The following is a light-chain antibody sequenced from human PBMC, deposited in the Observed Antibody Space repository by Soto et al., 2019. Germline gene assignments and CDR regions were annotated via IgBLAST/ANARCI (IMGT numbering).Light chain of an antibody. V-gene: IGKV3-20*01. CDR3: QPYGSSPPYT. CDR2: DAS. Sequence: EMVWTQSPGTLSLSPGESATLSGRASQRVASSHMAWYRQKPGQAPWPLIYDASNRATGIPDRFSGSGSGTDFTLTIRRLEAEDSAVYYCQPYGSSPPYTCRQATKLKTK. J-gene: IGKJ2*01. CDR1: QRVASSH.